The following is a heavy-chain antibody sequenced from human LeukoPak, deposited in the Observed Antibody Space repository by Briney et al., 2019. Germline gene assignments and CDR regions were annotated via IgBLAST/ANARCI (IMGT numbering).Heavy chain of an antibody. D-gene: IGHD5-12*01. CDR3: ALISGSDYFGV. V-gene: IGHV3-43*02. J-gene: IGHJ3*01. CDR2: ISVDSINT. CDR1: GFTFDHFS. Sequence: PGGSLRLPCAVCGFTFDHFSTHWVRQAPGKGLEWVSLISVDSINTYYAGSVKGPFTISRDNSKNSLYLQMNSLKTEDTALYYCALISGSDYFGVWGPVTMVTVSS.